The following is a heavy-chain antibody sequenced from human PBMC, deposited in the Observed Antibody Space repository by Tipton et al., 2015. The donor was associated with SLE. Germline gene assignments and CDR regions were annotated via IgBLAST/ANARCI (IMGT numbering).Heavy chain of an antibody. CDR1: GGSINSHY. CDR2: IYYTGST. Sequence: TLSLTCQVSGGSINSHYWSWIRQPPGKRLEWIGYIYYTGSTDYNPSLNSRVTISVDASKNQFSLNLNSVTAADTAVHYCARHYTIFEHWGQGTLVTVSS. CDR3: ARHYTIFEH. D-gene: IGHD3-3*01. V-gene: IGHV4-59*08. J-gene: IGHJ4*02.